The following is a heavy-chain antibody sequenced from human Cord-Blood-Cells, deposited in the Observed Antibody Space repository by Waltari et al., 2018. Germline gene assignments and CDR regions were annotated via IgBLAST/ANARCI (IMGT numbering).Heavy chain of an antibody. CDR1: GGSFSGYY. V-gene: IGHV4-34*01. CDR2: INHSGST. CDR3: ARGRGLCSSTSCPLDY. D-gene: IGHD2-2*01. Sequence: AGLLKPSETLSLTCAVYGGSFSGYYWSWIRQPPGKGLEWIGEINHSGSTNYNPSLKSRVTISVDTSKNQFSLKLSSVTAADTAVYYCARGRGLCSSTSCPLDYWGQGTLVTVSS. J-gene: IGHJ4*02.